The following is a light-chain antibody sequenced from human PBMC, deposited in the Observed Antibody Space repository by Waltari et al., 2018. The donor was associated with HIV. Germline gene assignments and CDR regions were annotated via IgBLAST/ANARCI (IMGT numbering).Light chain of an antibody. CDR2: WAS. J-gene: IGKJ4*01. CDR3: SEFPVT. V-gene: IGKV4-1*01. Sequence: DIVLTQSPDSLTLSLGERASLNCKSNRSPFHPPNHRNYVAWYQQKPGMAPNLLIDWASIRERGVPGRFIGSGSVADFKLTITNVQADDFCHQYDSEFPVTVGGETKVEIE. CDR1: RSPFHPPNHRNY.